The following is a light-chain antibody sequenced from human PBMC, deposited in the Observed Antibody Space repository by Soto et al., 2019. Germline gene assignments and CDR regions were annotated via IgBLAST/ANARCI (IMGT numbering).Light chain of an antibody. CDR2: GAS. J-gene: IGKJ1*01. CDR1: QHVRTS. V-gene: IGKV3-15*01. Sequence: EVVMTQSPATLAVSPGEGVTLFCRASQHVRTSLAWYQQKPGQAPRLLIYGASTRATGVPARFSGSGSGTEFTLTITGLQSEDFAVYYCQQYNAWPPWTFGQGTKVEIK. CDR3: QQYNAWPPWT.